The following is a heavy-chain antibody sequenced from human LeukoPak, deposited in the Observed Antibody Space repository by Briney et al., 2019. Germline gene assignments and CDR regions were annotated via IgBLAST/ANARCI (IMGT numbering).Heavy chain of an antibody. Sequence: ASVKVSCKASGYTFTSYDINWVRQATGQGLEWVGWMNPNSGNTGYAQKFQGRVTMTRNTSISTAYMELSSLRSEDTAVYYCARGGYDILTGYHNFDYWGQGTLVTVSS. CDR3: ARGGYDILTGYHNFDY. J-gene: IGHJ4*02. CDR2: MNPNSGNT. CDR1: GYTFTSYD. V-gene: IGHV1-8*01. D-gene: IGHD3-9*01.